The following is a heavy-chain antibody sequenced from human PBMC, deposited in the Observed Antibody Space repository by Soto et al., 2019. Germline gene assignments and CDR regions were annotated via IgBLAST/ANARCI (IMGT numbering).Heavy chain of an antibody. D-gene: IGHD3-9*01. CDR2: ISGGDTT. CDR3: AKDRDFDWPTATSY. Sequence: EIQLLESGGDLVQPGGSLRLSCAASGFTFNNYAMIWVRQAPGKGLEWVSAISGGDTTYYADSVKGRFSISRDNSKNMVYLQMNSLTAEDTALYYCAKDRDFDWPTATSYWGQGTLVTVSS. J-gene: IGHJ4*02. CDR1: GFTFNNYA. V-gene: IGHV3-23*01.